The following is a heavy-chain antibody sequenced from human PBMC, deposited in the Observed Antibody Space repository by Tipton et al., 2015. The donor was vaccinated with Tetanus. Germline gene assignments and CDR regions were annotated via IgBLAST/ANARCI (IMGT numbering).Heavy chain of an antibody. CDR1: GGSISSSSYY. V-gene: IGHV4-39*01. D-gene: IGHD3-3*01. CDR3: ARHHQTYYDFWSGPRDLDNWFGP. CDR2: IYYSGST. J-gene: IGHJ5*02. Sequence: LRLSCTVSGGSISSSSYYWGWIRQPPGKGLEWIGSIYYSGSTYYNPSLKSRVTISVDTSKNQFSLKLSSVTAADTAVYYCARHHQTYYDFWSGPRDLDNWFGPWGQGTLVTVSS.